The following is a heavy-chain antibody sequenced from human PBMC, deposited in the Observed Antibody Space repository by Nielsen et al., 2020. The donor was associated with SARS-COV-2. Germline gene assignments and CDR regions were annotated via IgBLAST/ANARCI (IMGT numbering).Heavy chain of an antibody. D-gene: IGHD3-22*01. V-gene: IGHV1-46*01. Sequence: WVRQAPGQGLEWMGIINPGGGSTSYAQKFQGRVTMTRDTSTSTVYMELSSLRSEDTAVYYCARESFRDYYDSSGYYWKDYWGQGTLVTVSS. J-gene: IGHJ4*02. CDR3: ARESFRDYYDSSGYYWKDY. CDR2: INPGGGST.